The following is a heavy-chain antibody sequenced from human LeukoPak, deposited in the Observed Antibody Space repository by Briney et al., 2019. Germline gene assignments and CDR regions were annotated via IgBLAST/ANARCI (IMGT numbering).Heavy chain of an antibody. CDR2: ISAYNGNT. CDR3: ARDIWFGDTYYMDV. CDR1: GYTFTSYG. V-gene: IGHV1-18*01. J-gene: IGHJ6*03. D-gene: IGHD3-10*01. Sequence: ASVKVSCKASGYTFTSYGISWVRQAPGQGLEWMGWISAYNGNTNYAQKLQGRVTMTTDTSTSTAYIELRSLRSDDTAVYYCARDIWFGDTYYMDVWGKGTTVTVSS.